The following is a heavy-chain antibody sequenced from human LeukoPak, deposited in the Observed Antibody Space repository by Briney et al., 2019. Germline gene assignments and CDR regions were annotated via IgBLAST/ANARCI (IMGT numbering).Heavy chain of an antibody. V-gene: IGHV3-74*01. CDR1: GFTFSSSW. Sequence: GGSLRLSCAASGFTFSSSWMHWVRQAPEKGLVWVSRINSDGSSTSYADSVKGRLTISRDNSKNTLYLHMNSLRAEDAAVYYCANNRYSSRWRGAFDDWGQGTMVTVSS. CDR2: INSDGSST. J-gene: IGHJ3*01. CDR3: ANNRYSSRWRGAFDD. D-gene: IGHD6-13*01.